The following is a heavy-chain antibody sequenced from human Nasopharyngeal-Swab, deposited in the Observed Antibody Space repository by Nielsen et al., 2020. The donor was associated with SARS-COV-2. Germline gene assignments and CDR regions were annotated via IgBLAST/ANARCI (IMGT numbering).Heavy chain of an antibody. CDR2: ISSSGSTI. J-gene: IGHJ1*01. Sequence: GGSLRLSWAASGFTFSDYYMSWIRQAPGKGLEWVSYISSSGSTIYYADSVKGRFTISRDNAKNSLYLQMNSLRAEDTAVYYCASGYYDSSGYVRHWGQGTLVTVSS. CDR1: GFTFSDYY. CDR3: ASGYYDSSGYVRH. D-gene: IGHD3-22*01. V-gene: IGHV3-11*04.